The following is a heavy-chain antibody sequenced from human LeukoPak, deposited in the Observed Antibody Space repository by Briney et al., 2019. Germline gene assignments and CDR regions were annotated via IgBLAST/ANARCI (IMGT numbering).Heavy chain of an antibody. CDR1: GFTFSSYS. V-gene: IGHV3-53*01. CDR2: IYSGGST. Sequence: GGSLRLSCAASGFTFSSYSMNWGRQAPGKGLEWVSVIYSGGSTYYADSVKGRFTISRDNSKNTLYLQMNSLRAEDTAVYYCARGRDLLPTPDFDYWGQGTLVTVSS. J-gene: IGHJ4*02. D-gene: IGHD1-26*01. CDR3: ARGRDLLPTPDFDY.